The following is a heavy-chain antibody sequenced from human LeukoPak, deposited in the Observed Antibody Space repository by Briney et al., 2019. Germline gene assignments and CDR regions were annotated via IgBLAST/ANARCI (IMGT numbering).Heavy chain of an antibody. CDR2: IIPTLGVT. CDR1: GGTFTSHA. D-gene: IGHD3-10*01. V-gene: IGHV1-69*04. CDR3: ARDMDVGFGELVDY. J-gene: IGHJ4*02. Sequence: SVTVSCKASGGTFTSHAISWVRQAPGQGLEWMGRIIPTLGVTTYAQKLQGRVTITADRSTSTAYMELRSLRSEDTAVYYCARDMDVGFGELVDYWGQGTLVTVSS.